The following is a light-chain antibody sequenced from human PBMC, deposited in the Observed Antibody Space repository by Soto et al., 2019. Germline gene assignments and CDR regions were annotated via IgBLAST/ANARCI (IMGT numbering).Light chain of an antibody. CDR1: SSNIESQT. CDR3: AAWDDSLNGYV. Sequence: QSVPTQPPSTSGTPGPRITISCSGSSSNIESQTVIWYQHLPGPAPKILVYGNNHRPSGLPERFAGSKSSTSASLAVSGLQPGDEADYYCAAWDDSLNGYVFGTGTKVPVL. V-gene: IGLV1-44*01. CDR2: GNN. J-gene: IGLJ1*01.